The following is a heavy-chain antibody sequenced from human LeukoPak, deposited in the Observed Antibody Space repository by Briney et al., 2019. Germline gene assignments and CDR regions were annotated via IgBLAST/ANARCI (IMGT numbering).Heavy chain of an antibody. CDR3: ARLRGETARGYSGYDMNYYYYYYMDV. CDR1: GGSISSSTYY. V-gene: IGHV4-39*01. D-gene: IGHD5-12*01. J-gene: IGHJ6*03. CDR2: IYYSGST. Sequence: PSETLSLTCTVSGGSISSSTYYWGWIRQPPEKGLEWIGTIYYSGSTYYNPSLKGRVAISVDTSKSQFSLKLSSVTAADTAVYYCARLRGETARGYSGYDMNYYYYYYMDVWGKGTTVTVSS.